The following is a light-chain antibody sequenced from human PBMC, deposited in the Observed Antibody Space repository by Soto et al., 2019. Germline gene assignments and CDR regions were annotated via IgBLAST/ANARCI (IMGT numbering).Light chain of an antibody. J-gene: IGKJ5*01. CDR2: GAS. CDR3: QQYNNWPPIT. Sequence: EIVLTQSPGTLSLSPVERATLSCRASQSVSSTYLIWYQQKPGQAPRLLIYGASTRATGIPARFSGSGSGTEFTLTISSLQSEDFAVYYCQQYNNWPPITFGQGTRLEIK. V-gene: IGKV3-15*01. CDR1: QSVSSTY.